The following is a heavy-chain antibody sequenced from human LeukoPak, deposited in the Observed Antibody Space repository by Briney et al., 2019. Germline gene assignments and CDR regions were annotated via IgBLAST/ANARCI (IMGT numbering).Heavy chain of an antibody. Sequence: ASVNVSCKASGGTFSSYAISWVRQAPGQGLEWMGGIIPIFGTANYAQKFQGRVTITADESTSTAYMELSSLRSEDTAVYYCARVKDGGTLDQWGQGTPVTVSS. CDR2: IIPIFGTA. V-gene: IGHV1-69*13. CDR3: ARVKDGGTLDQ. J-gene: IGHJ4*02. D-gene: IGHD1-26*01. CDR1: GGTFSSYA.